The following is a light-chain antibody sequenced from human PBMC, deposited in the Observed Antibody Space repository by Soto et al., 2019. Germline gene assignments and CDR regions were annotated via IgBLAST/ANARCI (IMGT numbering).Light chain of an antibody. CDR3: QQSYSAS. V-gene: IGKV1-39*01. J-gene: IGKJ4*01. Sequence: DVEMTRSPASLSASVGDRVSFSCRASQNIDRYLNWYQQKPGKAPKLLIYAASRLQSEVPSRFSGSGSGTDFTLTISSLLPEDFATYYCQQSYSASFGGGTKVDIK. CDR1: QNIDRY. CDR2: AAS.